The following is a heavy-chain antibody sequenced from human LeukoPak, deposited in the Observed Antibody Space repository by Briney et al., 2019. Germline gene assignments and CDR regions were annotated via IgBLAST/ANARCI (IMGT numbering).Heavy chain of an antibody. D-gene: IGHD3-22*01. CDR2: ISSSSSYI. J-gene: IGHJ3*02. Sequence: GSPRLSCAASGFTFSSYSMNWVRQAPGKGLEWVSSISSSSSYIYYPDSGKGRLTISRDNAKNSMYVQMTSLRAEDTAVYYCARAEDDYYDSSGYYPVAFDIWGQGTMVTVSS. CDR3: ARAEDDYYDSSGYYPVAFDI. V-gene: IGHV3-21*01. CDR1: GFTFSSYS.